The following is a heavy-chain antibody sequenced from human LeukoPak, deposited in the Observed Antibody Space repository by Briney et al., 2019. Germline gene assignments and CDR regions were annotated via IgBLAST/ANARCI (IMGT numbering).Heavy chain of an antibody. D-gene: IGHD5-18*01. V-gene: IGHV3-23*01. Sequence: GGSLRLSCAASGFTFSNYGMTWVRQAPGKGLEWVSGISGGGGTTYYADSVKGRFTVSRDNSKKTLYLQMNSLRAEDTAVYYCASGIQLWRVNDAFDIWGQGTMVTVSS. CDR1: GFTFSNYG. CDR3: ASGIQLWRVNDAFDI. J-gene: IGHJ3*02. CDR2: ISGGGGTT.